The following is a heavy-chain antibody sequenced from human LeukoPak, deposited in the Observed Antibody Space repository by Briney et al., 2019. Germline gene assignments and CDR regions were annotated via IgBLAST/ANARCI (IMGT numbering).Heavy chain of an antibody. D-gene: IGHD5-12*01. CDR1: GGSISSYY. Sequence: SETLSLTCTVSGGSISSYYWSWIRQPPGKGLEWIGYIYYSGSTNYNPSLKSRVTISVDTSKNQFSLKLSSVTAADTAGYYCAAGGGGYDLPRYDYWGQGTLVTVSS. V-gene: IGHV4-59*01. CDR3: AAGGGGYDLPRYDY. J-gene: IGHJ4*02. CDR2: IYYSGST.